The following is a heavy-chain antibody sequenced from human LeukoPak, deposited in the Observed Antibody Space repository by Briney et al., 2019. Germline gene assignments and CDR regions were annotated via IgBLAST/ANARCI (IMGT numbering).Heavy chain of an antibody. CDR1: GVSIRSGDYY. D-gene: IGHD4-17*01. Sequence: SETLSLTCTVSGVSIRSGDYYWSWIRQPPGKGLEWIGYIYYSGSTNYNPSLQSRVTISVDTSKNQFSLKLSSVTAADTAVYYCARPHYGDYGYWYFDLWGRGTLVTVSS. J-gene: IGHJ2*01. CDR3: ARPHYGDYGYWYFDL. V-gene: IGHV4-61*08. CDR2: IYYSGST.